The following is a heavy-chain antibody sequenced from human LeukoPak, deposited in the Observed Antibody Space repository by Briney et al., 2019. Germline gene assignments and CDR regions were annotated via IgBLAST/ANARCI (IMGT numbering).Heavy chain of an antibody. CDR2: IYWDDDK. CDR1: GFSLSTSGVG. J-gene: IGHJ3*01. D-gene: IGHD2-15*01. CDR3: AHRGRYCSDSYCYGAFHV. Sequence: SGPTLVKPTQTLTLTCTFSGFSLSTSGVGVGWIRQPPGKALEWLALIYWDDDKRYSPSLKSRLTITKDTSKNQVVPTMTNMDPVDTATYYCAHRGRYCSDSYCYGAFHVWGQGTMVTVSS. V-gene: IGHV2-5*02.